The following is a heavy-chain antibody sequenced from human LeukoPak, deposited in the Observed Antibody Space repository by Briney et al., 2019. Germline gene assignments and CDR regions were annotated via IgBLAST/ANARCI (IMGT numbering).Heavy chain of an antibody. J-gene: IGHJ4*02. D-gene: IGHD3-22*01. CDR2: ISDSGGRT. Sequence: GSLRLSCAVSGITLSNYGMSWVRQTPGKGLEWVAGISDSGGRTNYADSVKGRFTISRDNPKNTLYLQMNSLRAEDTAVYFCAKRGVVIRVILVGFHKEAQYFDSWGQGALVTVSS. V-gene: IGHV3-23*01. CDR3: AKRGVVIRVILVGFHKEAQYFDS. CDR1: GITLSNYG.